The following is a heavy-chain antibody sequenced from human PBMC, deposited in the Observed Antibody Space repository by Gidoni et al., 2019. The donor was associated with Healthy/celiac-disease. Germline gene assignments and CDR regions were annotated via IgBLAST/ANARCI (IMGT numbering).Heavy chain of an antibody. CDR3: AKGAYGSGSYYNGGDAFDI. Sequence: EVQLLESGGGLVQPGGSLRLSCAASGFTFSRYAISWVRLAPGKGLEWFSVIGGIGGSTYYADAVKGRYTISRDNSKNTLYLQMNSLRDEDTAVYYCAKGAYGSGSYYNGGDAFDIWGQGTMVTVSS. CDR2: IGGIGGST. CDR1: GFTFSRYA. J-gene: IGHJ3*02. D-gene: IGHD3-10*01. V-gene: IGHV3-23*01.